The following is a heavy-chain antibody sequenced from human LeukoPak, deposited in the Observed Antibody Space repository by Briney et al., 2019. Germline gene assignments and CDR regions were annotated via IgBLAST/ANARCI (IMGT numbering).Heavy chain of an antibody. Sequence: GGSLRLSCAASGFTFSDYYMSWIRQAPGKGLEWVSGITASGDRTFYGDSVRGRFTMSRDNSKNTVYLQMNSLRVDDTAVYYCARRDIVVVVSASDYWGQGTLVTVSS. CDR2: ITASGDRT. J-gene: IGHJ4*02. V-gene: IGHV3-23*01. CDR1: GFTFSDYY. CDR3: ARRDIVVVVSASDY. D-gene: IGHD2-15*01.